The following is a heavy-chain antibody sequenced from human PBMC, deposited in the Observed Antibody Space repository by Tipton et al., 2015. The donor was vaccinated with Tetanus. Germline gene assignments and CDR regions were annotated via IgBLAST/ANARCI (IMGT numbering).Heavy chain of an antibody. CDR1: GFSFRDFG. Sequence: SLRLSCTGSGFSFRDFGMNWVRQAPGKGLEWVSYISYSSTSTYYADSVKGRFTSSRDNSKNIHYLEMSSLRAEDTAVYYCARWLEGSIAELDYWGQGTLVAVSS. V-gene: IGHV3-48*01. CDR2: ISYSSTST. D-gene: IGHD1-26*01. J-gene: IGHJ4*02. CDR3: ARWLEGSIAELDY.